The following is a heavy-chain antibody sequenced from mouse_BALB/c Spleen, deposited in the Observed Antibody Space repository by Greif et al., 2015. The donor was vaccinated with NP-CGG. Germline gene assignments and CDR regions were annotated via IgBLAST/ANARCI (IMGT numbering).Heavy chain of an antibody. CDR2: IYPGNVNT. Sequence: SGPELVKPGASVRISCKASGYTFTSYYIHWVKQRPGQGLEWIGWIYPGNVNTKYNEKFKGKATLTADKSSSTVYMQLSSLTSEDSAVYFCAREVRRAMDYWGQGTSVTVSS. D-gene: IGHD2-14*01. CDR1: GYTFTSYY. V-gene: IGHV1S56*01. J-gene: IGHJ4*01. CDR3: AREVRRAMDY.